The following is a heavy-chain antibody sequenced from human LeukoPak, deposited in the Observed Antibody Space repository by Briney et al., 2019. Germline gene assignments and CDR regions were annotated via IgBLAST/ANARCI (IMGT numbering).Heavy chain of an antibody. CDR1: GGSISSGGYY. Sequence: SETLSLTCTVSGGSISSGGYYWSWIRQHPGKGLEWIGYIYYSGSTYYNRSLKSRVTISVDTSKNQFSLKLSSVTAADTAVYYCARAGPERTTIADYWGQGTLVTVSS. J-gene: IGHJ4*02. CDR3: ARAGPERTTIADY. V-gene: IGHV4-31*03. CDR2: IYYSGST. D-gene: IGHD2/OR15-2a*01.